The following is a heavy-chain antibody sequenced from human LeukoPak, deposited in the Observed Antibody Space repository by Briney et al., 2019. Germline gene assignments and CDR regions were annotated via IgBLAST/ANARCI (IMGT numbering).Heavy chain of an antibody. J-gene: IGHJ4*02. V-gene: IGHV3-21*06. CDR2: ISGGSTFI. Sequence: PGGSLRLSCAASGFIFTNYNFNWVRQAPGKGLEWVSSISGGSTFIYYADSVRGRFTISRDNAENSLYLQMNSLRAEDTAVYYCATNWNYRFDYWGQGTLVAVSS. D-gene: IGHD1-7*01. CDR3: ATNWNYRFDY. CDR1: GFIFTNYN.